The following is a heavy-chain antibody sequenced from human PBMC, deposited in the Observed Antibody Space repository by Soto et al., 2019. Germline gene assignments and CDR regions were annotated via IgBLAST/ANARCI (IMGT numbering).Heavy chain of an antibody. D-gene: IGHD3-22*01. V-gene: IGHV4-59*01. CDR1: DGSISSYD. CDR2: IYYSGST. CDR3: ARQPYYYASIFYFDY. Sequence: ETLSPTCTVADGSISSYDWTCIRQPPGNGLECIGYIYYSGSTNYNPSLKIRVTISVDTSKNQFSLKLSSVTAADTAVYYCARQPYYYASIFYFDYWGQGTMVTVSS. J-gene: IGHJ4*02.